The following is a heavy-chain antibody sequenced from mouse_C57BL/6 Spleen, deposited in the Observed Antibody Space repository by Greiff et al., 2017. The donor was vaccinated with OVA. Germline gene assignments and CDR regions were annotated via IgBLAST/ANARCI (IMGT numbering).Heavy chain of an antibody. CDR2: IDPSDSET. J-gene: IGHJ1*03. CDR1: GYTFTSYW. CDR3: ARRPVGGYFDV. Sequence: QVQLKQPGAELVRPGSSVKLSCKASGYTFTSYWMHWVKQRPIQGLEWIGNIDPSDSETHYNQKFKDKATLTVDKSSSTAYMQLSSLTSEDSAVYYCARRPVGGYFDVWGTGTTVTVSS. V-gene: IGHV1-52*01. D-gene: IGHD1-1*01.